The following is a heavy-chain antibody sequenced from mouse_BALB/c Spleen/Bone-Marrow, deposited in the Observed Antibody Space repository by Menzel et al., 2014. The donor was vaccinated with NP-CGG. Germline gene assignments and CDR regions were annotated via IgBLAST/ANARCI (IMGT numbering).Heavy chain of an antibody. Sequence: EVQLHQSGGGLVQPGGSLKLSCAASGFTFSSYGMSWVRQTPDKRLELVATINTNGGNTYYPDSVKGRFTISRDNAKNTLYLQMSSLKSEDTARYYCARGLDYWGQGTTLTVSS. CDR3: ARGLDY. V-gene: IGHV5-6-3*01. CDR2: INTNGGNT. CDR1: GFTFSSYG. J-gene: IGHJ2*01.